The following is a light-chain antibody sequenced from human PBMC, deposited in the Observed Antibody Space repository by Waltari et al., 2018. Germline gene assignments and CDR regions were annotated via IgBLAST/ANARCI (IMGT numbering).Light chain of an antibody. CDR1: QSVSSSY. J-gene: IGKJ4*01. CDR2: GAS. V-gene: IGKV3-20*01. CDR3: QQYGSSPPLT. Sequence: EIVLTQSPGTLSVSPGEIATLSCRASQSVSSSYLAWYQQKPGQAPRLLIYGASSRATGIPDRFSGSGSGTDFTLTISRLEPEDFAVYYCQQYGSSPPLTFGGGTKVEIK.